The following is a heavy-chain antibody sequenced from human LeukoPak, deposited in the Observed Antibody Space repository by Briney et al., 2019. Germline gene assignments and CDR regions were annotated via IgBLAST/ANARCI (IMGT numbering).Heavy chain of an antibody. CDR3: AREIPRGYCSGGSCSNPFDY. J-gene: IGHJ4*02. V-gene: IGHV1-69*04. D-gene: IGHD2-15*01. CDR1: GGTFSSYA. Sequence: SVKVSCKASGGTFSSYAISWVRQAPGQGLEWMGRIIPILGIANYAQKFQGRVTITADKSTSTAYMELRSLRSDDTAVYYCAREIPRGYCSGGSCSNPFDYWGQGTLVTVSS. CDR2: IIPILGIA.